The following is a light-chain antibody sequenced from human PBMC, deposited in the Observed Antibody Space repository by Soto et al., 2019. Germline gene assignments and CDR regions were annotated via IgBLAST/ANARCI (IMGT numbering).Light chain of an antibody. Sequence: EIVMTQSPATLSVSPGERATLSCRASQSVSSNLAWYQQKPGQAPRLLIYGASTRATGIPARFSGSGSGTEFTHTNSSLQSEDFADYYCQQYNNWPPSDTFGQGTKLEIK. CDR3: QQYNNWPPSDT. CDR1: QSVSSN. CDR2: GAS. V-gene: IGKV3-15*01. J-gene: IGKJ2*01.